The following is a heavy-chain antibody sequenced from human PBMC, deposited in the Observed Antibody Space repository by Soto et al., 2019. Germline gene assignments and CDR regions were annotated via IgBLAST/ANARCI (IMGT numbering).Heavy chain of an antibody. D-gene: IGHD6-6*01. CDR3: ARDALVRGYFDY. CDR2: ISAYNGNT. Sequence: QVQLVQSGAEVKKPGASVKVSCKASGYTFTIYGISWVRQAPGQGLEWMGWISAYNGNTNYAQKLQGRVTMTTDTSTSTAYGELRSMRSDDTAVYYCARDALVRGYFDYWGQGTLVAVSS. CDR1: GYTFTIYG. J-gene: IGHJ4*02. V-gene: IGHV1-18*01.